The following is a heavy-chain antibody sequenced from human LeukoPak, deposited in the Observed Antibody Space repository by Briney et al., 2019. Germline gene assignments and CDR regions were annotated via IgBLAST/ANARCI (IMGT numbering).Heavy chain of an antibody. Sequence: PSETLSLTCTVSGGSISSSSYYWGWIRQPPGKGLEWIGSIYYSGNTYYSPSLKSRVTISIDTSKNQFSLKVSSVTAADTAVYYCARDLLSSSSSSNSFDIWGHGTKVTVSS. CDR2: IYYSGNT. V-gene: IGHV4-39*07. J-gene: IGHJ3*02. CDR3: ARDLLSSSSSSNSFDI. D-gene: IGHD6-6*01. CDR1: GGSISSSSYY.